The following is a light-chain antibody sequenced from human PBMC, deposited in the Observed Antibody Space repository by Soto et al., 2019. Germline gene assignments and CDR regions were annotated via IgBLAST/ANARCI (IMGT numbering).Light chain of an antibody. J-gene: IGLJ1*01. CDR1: NTDVGGYNY. CDR3: SSYSDNSTYV. Sequence: QSALTQPASASGSPGQSITISCSGTNTDVGGYNYVSWYQQYPGKAPKLIIYEVSNRPSGVSNRFSGSKSGNTASLTISGLQAEDEGDYYCSSYSDNSTYVFATGTKVTVL. V-gene: IGLV2-14*03. CDR2: EVS.